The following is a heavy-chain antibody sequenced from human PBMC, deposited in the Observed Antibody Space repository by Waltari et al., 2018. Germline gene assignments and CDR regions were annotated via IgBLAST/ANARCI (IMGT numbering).Heavy chain of an antibody. Sequence: QLQLQESGPGLVEPSETLSLTCTVSGDSISGSNYYWDWIRQPPGKGLEWIGSIYSGGSSYYNPSLKSRVTISVDTSKYQFSLKLNSVTAADAAVYFCARDRPGTISSFDPWGQGTLVTVSS. CDR2: IYSGGSS. J-gene: IGHJ5*02. CDR1: GDSISGSNYY. V-gene: IGHV4-39*07. CDR3: ARDRPGTISSFDP. D-gene: IGHD6-6*01.